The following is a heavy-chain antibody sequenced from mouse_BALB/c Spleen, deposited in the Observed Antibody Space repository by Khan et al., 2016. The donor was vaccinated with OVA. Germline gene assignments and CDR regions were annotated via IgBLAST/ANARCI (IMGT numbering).Heavy chain of an antibody. CDR3: ARRGLRWDFDD. CDR1: GYTFINYW. CDR2: INPSTGYT. D-gene: IGHD1-1*01. Sequence: VQLQQSGAELAKPGASVKMSCKASGYTFINYWMPWVKQRPGQGLEWIGYINPSTGYTEYNQKFKDKATLTADKSSSTAYMQLSSLTSEDSAVYYCARRGLRWDFDDWGQGTTLTDSS. V-gene: IGHV1-7*01. J-gene: IGHJ2*01.